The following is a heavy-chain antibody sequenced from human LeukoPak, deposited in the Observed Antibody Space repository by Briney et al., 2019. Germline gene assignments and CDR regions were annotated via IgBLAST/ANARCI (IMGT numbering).Heavy chain of an antibody. CDR2: ISDDGRSK. CDR3: AKRPSDYGDYVSYFDY. Sequence: GGSLRLSCAASGFSFISYGMHWVRQAPGKGLEWVRVISDDGRSKDYADSVKGRFTISRDNSKDTLYLQMNSLRAEDTAVYYCAKRPSDYGDYVSYFDYWGRGTLVTVSS. CDR1: GFSFISYG. J-gene: IGHJ4*02. V-gene: IGHV3-30*18. D-gene: IGHD4-17*01.